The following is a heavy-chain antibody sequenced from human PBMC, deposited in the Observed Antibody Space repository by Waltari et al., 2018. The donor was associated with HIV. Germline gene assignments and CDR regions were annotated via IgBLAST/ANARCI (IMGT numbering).Heavy chain of an antibody. V-gene: IGHV3-73*01. D-gene: IGHD3-3*01. Sequence: EVQLVESGGGLVQPGGSLKLSCAASGLTFSGSAIHWVRQASGKGLEWIGRIRNKANSYATAYAASVKGRFTVSRDDSKNTAFLQMSSLKIEDTAVYYCTGQGGIATFGVVVDVWGQGTTVIV. CDR2: IRNKANSYAT. J-gene: IGHJ6*02. CDR1: GLTFSGSA. CDR3: TGQGGIATFGVVVDV.